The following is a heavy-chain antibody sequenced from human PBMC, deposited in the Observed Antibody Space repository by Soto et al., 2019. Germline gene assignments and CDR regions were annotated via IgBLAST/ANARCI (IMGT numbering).Heavy chain of an antibody. CDR1: GFIFSNYG. CDR3: AKRGGVVGGSEHPFFEY. J-gene: IGHJ4*02. V-gene: IGHV3-30*18. Sequence: VQLLESGGGVVQPGKSLRLSCAASGFIFSNYGMHWVRQAPGKGLEWVALISFDGKNRNYADSVKGRFTIYRDNPKNTLYLEMNSLRPEDTAFYYCAKRGGVVGGSEHPFFEYWGQGTLVTVSS. CDR2: ISFDGKNR. D-gene: IGHD2-15*01.